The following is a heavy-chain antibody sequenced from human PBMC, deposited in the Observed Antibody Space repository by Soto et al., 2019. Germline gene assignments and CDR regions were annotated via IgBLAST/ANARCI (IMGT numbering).Heavy chain of an antibody. CDR2: ISYDGSNK. CDR3: XXXXXXXXXXXXXY. J-gene: IGHJ4*02. V-gene: IGHV3-30*03. Sequence: QVQLVESGGGVVQPGRSLRLSCAASGFTFSSYGMHWVRQAPGKGLEWVAVISYDGSNKYYADSVKGRFTISRDNSKXXXXXXXXXXXXXXXXXXXXXXXXXXXXXXXXXYWGQGTLVTVSS. CDR1: GFTFSSYG.